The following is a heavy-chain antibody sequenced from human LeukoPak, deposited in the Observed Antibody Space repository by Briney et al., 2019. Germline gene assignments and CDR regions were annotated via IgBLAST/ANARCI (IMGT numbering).Heavy chain of an antibody. Sequence: SETLSLTCAVSGGSISSSNWWSWVRQPPGKGLEWIGEIYHSGSTNYNPSLKSRVTISVDKSKNQFSLKLSSVTAADTAVYYCARIFRAYYYYYMDVWGKGTTVTVSS. D-gene: IGHD3-9*01. CDR1: GGSISSSNW. J-gene: IGHJ6*03. V-gene: IGHV4-4*02. CDR3: ARIFRAYYYYYMDV. CDR2: IYHSGST.